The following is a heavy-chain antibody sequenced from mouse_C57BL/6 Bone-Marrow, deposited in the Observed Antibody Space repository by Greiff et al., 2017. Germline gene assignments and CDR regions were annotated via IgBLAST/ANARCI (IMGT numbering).Heavy chain of an antibody. CDR1: GFNIKDDY. D-gene: IGHD2-3*01. V-gene: IGHV14-4*01. Sequence: EVMLVESGAELVRPGASVKLSCTASGFNIKDDYMHWVKQRPEQGLEWIGWIDPENGDTEYASKFQGKATITADTSSNTAYLQLSSLTSEDTAVYYCTTVTTYFDYWGQGTTLTVSS. CDR2: IDPENGDT. CDR3: TTVTTYFDY. J-gene: IGHJ2*01.